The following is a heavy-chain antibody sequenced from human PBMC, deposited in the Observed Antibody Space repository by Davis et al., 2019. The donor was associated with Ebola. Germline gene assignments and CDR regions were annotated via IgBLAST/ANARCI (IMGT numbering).Heavy chain of an antibody. CDR1: GFTFSSYS. D-gene: IGHD4-17*01. Sequence: GGSLRLSCAASGFTFSSYSMNWVRQAPGKGLEWVSYISSSSSTIYYADSVKGRFTISRDNAKNSLYLQMNSLRAEDTAVYYCARVYGDYLGWGMDVWGQGTTVTVSS. CDR2: ISSSSSTI. J-gene: IGHJ6*02. CDR3: ARVYGDYLGWGMDV. V-gene: IGHV3-48*01.